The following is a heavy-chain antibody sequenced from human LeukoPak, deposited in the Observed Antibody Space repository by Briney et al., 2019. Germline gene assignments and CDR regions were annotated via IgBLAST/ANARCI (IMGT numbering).Heavy chain of an antibody. Sequence: PSETLSLTCTVSGGSISSGGYYWSWIRQRPGKGLEWIGYIYYSGSTYYNPSLKSRVTISVDTSKNQFSLKLSSVTAADTAVYYCARVMGAAGPLDYYYYYMDVWGKGTTVTVSS. V-gene: IGHV4-31*03. CDR3: ARVMGAAGPLDYYYYYMDV. CDR1: GGSISSGGYY. J-gene: IGHJ6*03. D-gene: IGHD6-13*01. CDR2: IYYSGST.